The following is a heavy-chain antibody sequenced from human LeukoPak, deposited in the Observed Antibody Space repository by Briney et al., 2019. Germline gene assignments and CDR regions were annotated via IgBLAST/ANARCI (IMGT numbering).Heavy chain of an antibody. V-gene: IGHV3-7*01. Sequence: PGGSLRLSCAVSGFTFSRYWMSWVRQAPGKGLEWVGNIKKDGSEKYYVDSVKGRFTISRDNAKNSLYLQMNSLRAEDTAVYYCARDHYYDSSGYSYYFDYWGQGTLVTVSS. CDR1: GFTFSRYW. J-gene: IGHJ4*02. CDR2: IKKDGSEK. CDR3: ARDHYYDSSGYSYYFDY. D-gene: IGHD3-22*01.